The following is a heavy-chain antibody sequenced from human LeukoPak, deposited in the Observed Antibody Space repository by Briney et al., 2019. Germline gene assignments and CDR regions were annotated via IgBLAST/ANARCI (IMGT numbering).Heavy chain of an antibody. J-gene: IGHJ3*02. CDR1: GFIFSNYA. Sequence: GGSLRLSCAASGFIFSNYAMSWVRQAPGKGLQWVSAFSGSGGSTYYADSVKGRFTISRDNAKNFLFLQMNSLRAENTAVYYCARSRRYGDYLLNSFDIWGQGTMGTVFS. CDR2: FSGSGGST. CDR3: ARSRRYGDYLLNSFDI. V-gene: IGHV3-23*01. D-gene: IGHD4-17*01.